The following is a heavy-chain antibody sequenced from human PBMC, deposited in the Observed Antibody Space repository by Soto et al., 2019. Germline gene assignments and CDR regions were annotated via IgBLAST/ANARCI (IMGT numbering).Heavy chain of an antibody. Sequence: QVQLVESGGGLVKPGGSLRLSCVASGFTFSDHYMTWIRQAPGKGLEWLSYISTSSSYTNYADSVKGRFTISRDNAMNSVYQQMNSLRAEDTAVYYCARLRRTGYFDYWGQGTLVTVSS. CDR2: ISTSSSYT. J-gene: IGHJ4*02. CDR3: ARLRRTGYFDY. CDR1: GFTFSDHY. V-gene: IGHV3-11*05.